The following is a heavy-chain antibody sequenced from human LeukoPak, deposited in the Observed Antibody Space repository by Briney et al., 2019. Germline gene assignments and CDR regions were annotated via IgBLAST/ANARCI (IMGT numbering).Heavy chain of an antibody. CDR3: AKDLRGSGSPDAFDI. D-gene: IGHD3-10*01. CDR1: GFTFSSYG. J-gene: IGHJ3*02. Sequence: GGSLRLSCAASGFTFSSYGMHWVRQAPGKGLEWVAVISYDGSNKKYADSVKGRFTISRDNSKNTLYLQMNSLRTEDTAVYYCAKDLRGSGSPDAFDIWGQGTMVTVSS. CDR2: ISYDGSNK. V-gene: IGHV3-30*18.